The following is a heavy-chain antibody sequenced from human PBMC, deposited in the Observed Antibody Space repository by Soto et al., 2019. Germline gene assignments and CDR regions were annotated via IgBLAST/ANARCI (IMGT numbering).Heavy chain of an antibody. D-gene: IGHD3-10*01. V-gene: IGHV3-33*01. CDR2: IWYDGSNK. Sequence: QVQLVESGGGVVQPGRSLRLSCAASGFTFSSYGMHWVRQAPGKGLEWVAVIWYDGSNKYYADSVKGRFTISRDNSKNTLYLQMNSLRAEDTAVYYCARDRGWMVPIYYYMYVWGKGTTVTVSS. J-gene: IGHJ6*03. CDR3: ARDRGWMVPIYYYMYV. CDR1: GFTFSSYG.